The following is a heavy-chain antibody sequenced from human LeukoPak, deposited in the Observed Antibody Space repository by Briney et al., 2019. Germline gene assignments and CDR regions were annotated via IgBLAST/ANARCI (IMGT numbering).Heavy chain of an antibody. CDR2: INPNSGGT. Sequence: GASVKVSCKASGYTFTGYYMHWVCQAPGQGLVWMGRINPNSGGTNYAQKLQGRVTMTRDTSISTAYMELSRLRSDDTAGNYCAIKIEYSSLTWGQGTLVTVSS. V-gene: IGHV1-2*06. J-gene: IGHJ5*02. CDR3: AIKIEYSSLT. D-gene: IGHD6-6*01. CDR1: GYTFTGYY.